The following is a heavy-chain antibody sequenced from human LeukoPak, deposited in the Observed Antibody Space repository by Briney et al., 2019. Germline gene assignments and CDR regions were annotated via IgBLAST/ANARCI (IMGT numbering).Heavy chain of an antibody. D-gene: IGHD3-10*01. Sequence: SETLSLTCTVSGGSISSYYWSWIRQPAGKGLEWIGRICTSGSTNYNPSLKSRVTMSVDTSKNQFSLKLSSVTAADTAVYYCARSVEVSLLWFGDLSPESYCFDYWGQGTLVTVSS. CDR2: ICTSGST. CDR3: ARSVEVSLLWFGDLSPESYCFDY. J-gene: IGHJ4*02. CDR1: GGSISSYY. V-gene: IGHV4-4*07.